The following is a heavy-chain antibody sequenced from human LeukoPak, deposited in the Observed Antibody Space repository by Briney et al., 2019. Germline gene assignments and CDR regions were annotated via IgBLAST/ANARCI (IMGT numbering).Heavy chain of an antibody. J-gene: IGHJ6*03. V-gene: IGHV4-34*01. D-gene: IGHD3-10*01. CDR2: INHSGST. Sequence: PSETLSLTCAVYGGSFSGYYWSWIRQPPGKGLEWVGEINHSGSTNYNPSLKSRVTISVDTSKNQFSLKLSSVTAADTAVYYCAGRPMVRGRYYYYYMDVWGKGTTVTIPS. CDR1: GGSFSGYY. CDR3: AGRPMVRGRYYYYYMDV.